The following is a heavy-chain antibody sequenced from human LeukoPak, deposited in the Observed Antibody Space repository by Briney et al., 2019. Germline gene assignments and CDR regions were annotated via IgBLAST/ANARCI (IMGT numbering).Heavy chain of an antibody. CDR3: ARDRGLTLNDMYYYDSSGYYPSHYFDY. Sequence: GGSLRLSCAASGFTFISYWMIWVRQAPGKGLEWVSAISGSGGDTYYADSVQGRFTVSRDTSKNTLYLQMNSLRAEDTAVYYCARDRGLTLNDMYYYDSSGYYPSHYFDYWGQGTLVTVSS. J-gene: IGHJ4*02. V-gene: IGHV3-23*01. CDR1: GFTFISYW. D-gene: IGHD3-22*01. CDR2: ISGSGGDT.